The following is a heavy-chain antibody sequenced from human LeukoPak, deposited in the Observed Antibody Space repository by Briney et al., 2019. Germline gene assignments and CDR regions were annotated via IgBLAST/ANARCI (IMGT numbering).Heavy chain of an antibody. CDR1: GFTFSSYS. V-gene: IGHV3-21*01. CDR2: ISSSSSYI. J-gene: IGHJ5*02. D-gene: IGHD2/OR15-2a*01. CDR3: AKSFLSPNWFDP. Sequence: PGRSLRLSCTASGFTFSSYSMNWVRQAPGKGLEWVSSISSSSSYIYYADSVKGRFTISRDNAKNSLYLQMNSLRAEDTAVYYCAKSFLSPNWFDPWGQGTLVTVSS.